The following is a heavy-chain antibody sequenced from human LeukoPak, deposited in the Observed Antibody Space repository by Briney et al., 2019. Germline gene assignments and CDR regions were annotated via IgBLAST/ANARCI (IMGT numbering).Heavy chain of an antibody. CDR2: IRYDGSNK. V-gene: IGHV3-30*02. J-gene: IGHJ4*02. D-gene: IGHD1-26*01. CDR3: ANDAPTGRDFDY. CDR1: GFTFSSYG. Sequence: GGSLRLSCAASGFTFSSYGMHWVRQAPGKGLEWVAFIRYDGSNKYYADSVKGRFTISRDNSKNTLYLQMNSLRAEDTAVYYCANDAPTGRDFDYWGQGTLVTVSS.